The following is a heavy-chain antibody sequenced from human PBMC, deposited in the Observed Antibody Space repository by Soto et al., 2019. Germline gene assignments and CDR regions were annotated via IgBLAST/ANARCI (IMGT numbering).Heavy chain of an antibody. CDR3: ARGVSTGITDYFDY. CDR1: GDTFRSYA. J-gene: IGHJ4*02. V-gene: IGHV1-69*01. CDR2: IIPIFATA. Sequence: QVQLVQSGAEVKKPGSSVKVSCKASGDTFRSYAISWVRQAPGQGLEWMGGIIPIFATANYAQKFQDRVTITADESTNTAYMDLSSLRSEETAVYYCARGVSTGITDYFDYWGQGTLVTVSS. D-gene: IGHD1-7*01.